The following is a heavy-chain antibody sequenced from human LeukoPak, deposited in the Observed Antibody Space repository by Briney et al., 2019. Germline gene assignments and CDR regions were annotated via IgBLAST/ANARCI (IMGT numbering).Heavy chain of an antibody. CDR2: MNPNSGNT. CDR3: ARGFAYYFDY. D-gene: IGHD3-10*01. Sequence: VSVKVSCKASGYTFTSYDINWVRQATGQGLEWMGWMNPNSGNTDYAQKFQGRVTMTRNTSISTAYMELSSLRSEDTAVYYCARGFAYYFDYWGQGTLVTVSS. CDR1: GYTFTSYD. J-gene: IGHJ4*02. V-gene: IGHV1-8*01.